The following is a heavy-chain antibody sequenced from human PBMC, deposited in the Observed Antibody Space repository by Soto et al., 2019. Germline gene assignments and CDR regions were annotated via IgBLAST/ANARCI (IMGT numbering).Heavy chain of an antibody. J-gene: IGHJ6*02. D-gene: IGHD6-19*01. V-gene: IGHV5-10-1*01. CDR2: IDPSDSYT. CDR1: GYSFTSCW. CDR3: ARSALAVAGDYGMDV. Sequence: GESLKISCKGSGYSFTSCWISWVRQMPGKGLEWMGRIDPSDSYTNYSPSFQGHVTISADKSISTAYLQWSSLKASDTAMYYCARSALAVAGDYGMDVWGQGTRVTVSS.